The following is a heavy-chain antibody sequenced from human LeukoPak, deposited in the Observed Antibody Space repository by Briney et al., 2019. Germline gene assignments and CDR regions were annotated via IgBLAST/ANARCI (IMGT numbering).Heavy chain of an antibody. J-gene: IGHJ4*02. CDR3: AKEAGYSYGYFDY. Sequence: GGSLRLSCAASEFSVGSNYMTWVRQAPGKGLEWVSLIYSGGSTYYADSVKGRFTISRDNSKNTLYLQMNSLRAEDTAVYYCAKEAGYSYGYFDYWGQGTLVTVSS. V-gene: IGHV3-66*01. D-gene: IGHD5-18*01. CDR1: EFSVGSNY. CDR2: IYSGGST.